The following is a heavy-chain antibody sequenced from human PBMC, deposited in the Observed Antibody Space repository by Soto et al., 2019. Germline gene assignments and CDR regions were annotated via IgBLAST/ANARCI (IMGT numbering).Heavy chain of an antibody. D-gene: IGHD2-15*01. CDR1: GYTFTGHY. Sequence: ASVKVSCKASGYTFTGHYMHWVRQAPGQGLEWMGWINPNSGGTNYAQKFQGWVTMTRDTSISTAYMELSRLRSDDTAVYYCARDNTDCSGGSCYGYFDYWGQGTLVTVSS. CDR2: INPNSGGT. V-gene: IGHV1-2*04. CDR3: ARDNTDCSGGSCYGYFDY. J-gene: IGHJ4*02.